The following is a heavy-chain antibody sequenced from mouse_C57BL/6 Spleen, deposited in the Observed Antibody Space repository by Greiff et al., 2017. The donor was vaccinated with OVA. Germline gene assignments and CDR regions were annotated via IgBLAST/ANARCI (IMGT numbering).Heavy chain of an antibody. J-gene: IGHJ3*01. CDR3: ANNWPWFAY. D-gene: IGHD4-1*01. Sequence: EVKLQESGPGLVKPSQSLSLTCSVTGYSITSGYYWNWIRQFPGNKREWMGYISYDGSNKYNPSLKNRISITRDTSKNQFFLKLNSVTTEDTATYYCANNWPWFAYWGQGTLVTVSA. V-gene: IGHV3-6*01. CDR1: GYSITSGYY. CDR2: ISYDGSN.